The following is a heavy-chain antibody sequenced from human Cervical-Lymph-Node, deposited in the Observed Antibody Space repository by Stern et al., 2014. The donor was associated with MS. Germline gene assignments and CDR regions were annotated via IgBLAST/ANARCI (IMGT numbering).Heavy chain of an antibody. Sequence: QVQLQESGPGLVKTAQTLSLTCTVSDDSISTAGYYWSWIRQHPGKGLEWIGYIYYGGSTYYNPSLESRVTMSLDTSMSQFSLRLSSVTAADTAVYYCARSQLHFYYNGLDVWGQGTTVTVSS. J-gene: IGHJ6*02. CDR2: IYYGGST. V-gene: IGHV4-31*03. CDR3: ARSQLHFYYNGLDV. D-gene: IGHD2-2*01. CDR1: DDSISTAGYY.